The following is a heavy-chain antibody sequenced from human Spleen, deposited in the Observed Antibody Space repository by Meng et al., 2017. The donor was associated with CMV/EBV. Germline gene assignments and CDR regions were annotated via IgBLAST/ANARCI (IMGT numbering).Heavy chain of an antibody. Sequence: GGSLRLSCEVSGLRFSSHGMHWVRQAPGKGLEWLTSIGYDGTEKYYKDSVKGRFTISRDNSKNTLYLQMNSLRAEDTAVYYCAKRRPRGGTPFDYWGQGTLVTVSS. J-gene: IGHJ4*02. CDR2: IGYDGTEK. CDR3: AKRRPRGGTPFDY. V-gene: IGHV3-30*02. CDR1: GLRFSSHG. D-gene: IGHD3-10*01.